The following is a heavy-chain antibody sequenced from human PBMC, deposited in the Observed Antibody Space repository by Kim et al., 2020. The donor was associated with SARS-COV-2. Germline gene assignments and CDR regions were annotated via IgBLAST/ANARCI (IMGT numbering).Heavy chain of an antibody. CDR3: ARSITMVRGVIRPYYYYGMDV. V-gene: IGHV5-51*01. D-gene: IGHD3-10*01. J-gene: IGHJ6*02. Sequence: GESLKISCKGSGYSFTSYWIGWVRQMPGKGLEWMGIIYPGDSDTRYSPSFQGQVTISADKSISTAYLQWSSLKASDTAMYYCARSITMVRGVIRPYYYYGMDVWGQGTTVTVSS. CDR1: GYSFTSYW. CDR2: IYPGDSDT.